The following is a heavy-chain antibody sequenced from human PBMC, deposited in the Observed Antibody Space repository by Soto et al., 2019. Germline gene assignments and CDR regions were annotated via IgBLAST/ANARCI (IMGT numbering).Heavy chain of an antibody. CDR2: ISAYNGNT. V-gene: IGHV1-18*01. Sequence: QVQLVQSGAEVKKPGASVKVSCKASGYTFTSYGISWVRQAPGQGLEWMGWISAYNGNTNYAQKLQGRVTMTTDTSTSTAYMELRSLRSDDTAVYYCARDCSSTRCLYYYYYYYMDVWGKGTTVTVSS. CDR1: GYTFTSYG. D-gene: IGHD2-2*01. CDR3: ARDCSSTRCLYYYYYYYMDV. J-gene: IGHJ6*03.